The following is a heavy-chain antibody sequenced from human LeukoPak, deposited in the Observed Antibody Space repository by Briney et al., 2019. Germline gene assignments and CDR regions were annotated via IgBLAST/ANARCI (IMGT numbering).Heavy chain of an antibody. CDR1: GFTVSSNY. V-gene: IGHV3-66*01. CDR3: AINWNYYYGMDV. CDR2: IYSGGST. D-gene: IGHD1-1*01. J-gene: IGHJ6*02. Sequence: GGSLRLSCAASGFTVSSNYMSWVRQAPGKGLEWVSVIYSGGSTYYADSVKGRFTISRDNSKNTLYLQMNSLRAEDTAVYYCAINWNYYYGMDVWGQGTTVTVSS.